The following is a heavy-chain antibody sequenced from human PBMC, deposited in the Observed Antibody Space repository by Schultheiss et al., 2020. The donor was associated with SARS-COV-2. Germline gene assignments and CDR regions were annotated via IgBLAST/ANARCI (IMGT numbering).Heavy chain of an antibody. CDR3: ARGGDSSSWLLWWLDY. Sequence: GGSLRLSCAASGFTFSSYAMHWVRQAPGKGLEWVAVISYDGSNKYYADSVKGRFTISRDNSKNTLYLQMNSLRAEDTAVYYCARGGDSSSWLLWWLDYWGQGTLVTVSS. CDR2: ISYDGSNK. J-gene: IGHJ4*02. CDR1: GFTFSSYA. D-gene: IGHD6-13*01. V-gene: IGHV3-30*01.